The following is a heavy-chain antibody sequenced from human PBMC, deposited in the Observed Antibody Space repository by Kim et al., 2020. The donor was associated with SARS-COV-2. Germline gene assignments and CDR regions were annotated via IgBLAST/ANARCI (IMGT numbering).Heavy chain of an antibody. D-gene: IGHD2-2*01. Sequence: GGSLRLSCAASGFTFSSYAMHWVRQAPGKGLEWVAVISYDGSNKYYADSVKGRFTISRDNSKNTLYLQMNSLRAEDTAVYYCARTYCSSTSCSPGDYWGQGTLVTVSS. J-gene: IGHJ4*02. CDR3: ARTYCSSTSCSPGDY. CDR2: ISYDGSNK. CDR1: GFTFSSYA. V-gene: IGHV3-30-3*01.